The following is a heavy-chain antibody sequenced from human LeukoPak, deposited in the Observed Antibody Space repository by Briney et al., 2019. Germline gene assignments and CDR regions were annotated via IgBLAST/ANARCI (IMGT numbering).Heavy chain of an antibody. D-gene: IGHD3-10*01. CDR2: IYHSGST. Sequence: SETLSLTCTVSGYSISSGYYWGWIRQPPGKGLEWIGSIYHSGSTYYNPSLKSRVTISVDTSKNQFSLKLSSVTAADTAVYYCARGGGEDYYGSGSYETPFDYWGQGTLVTVSS. CDR3: ARGGGEDYYGSGSYETPFDY. V-gene: IGHV4-38-2*02. CDR1: GYSISSGYY. J-gene: IGHJ4*02.